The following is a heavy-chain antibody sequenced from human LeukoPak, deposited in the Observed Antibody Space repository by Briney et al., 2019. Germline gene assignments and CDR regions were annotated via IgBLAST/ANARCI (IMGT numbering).Heavy chain of an antibody. V-gene: IGHV3-21*01. CDR3: ARDNYYDSSGLRY. D-gene: IGHD3-22*01. CDR2: ISGSTTDI. Sequence: PGGSLRLSCAASGFTFTAYTINWVRQAPGKGLEWVSYISGSTTDIYYADSVKGRFTVSRDNAKNSLYLQMNSLRAEDTAVYYCARDNYYDSSGLRYWGQGTLVTVSS. J-gene: IGHJ4*02. CDR1: GFTFTAYT.